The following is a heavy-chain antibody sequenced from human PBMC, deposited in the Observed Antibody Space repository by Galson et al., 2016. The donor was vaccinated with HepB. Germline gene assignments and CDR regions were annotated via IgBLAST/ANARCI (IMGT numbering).Heavy chain of an antibody. D-gene: IGHD6-19*01. J-gene: IGHJ6*02. CDR1: GYTFSTHH. CDR2: INTSSGRT. Sequence: SVKVSCKASGYTFSTHHVHWVRQAPGQGLEWMGVINTSSGRTNYARKFQGRVSMTRDTSTNTVYMALTSLRVDDTAMYYCARDSSDWSPPSGLYGVDVWGQGTTVSVSS. V-gene: IGHV1-46*01. CDR3: ARDSSDWSPPSGLYGVDV.